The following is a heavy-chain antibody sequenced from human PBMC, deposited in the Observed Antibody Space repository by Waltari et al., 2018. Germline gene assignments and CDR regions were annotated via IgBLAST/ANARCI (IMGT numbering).Heavy chain of an antibody. Sequence: QVQLQESGPGLVKPSETLSLTCTVSGGSISSSSYYWGWTRQPPGKGLEWIGSIYYSGSTYYNPSLKSRVTISVDTSKNQFSLKLSSVTAADTAVYYCARYPHYYYYMDVWGKGTTVTVSS. CDR3: ARYPHYYYYMDV. CDR1: GGSISSSSYY. CDR2: IYYSGST. J-gene: IGHJ6*03. V-gene: IGHV4-39*01.